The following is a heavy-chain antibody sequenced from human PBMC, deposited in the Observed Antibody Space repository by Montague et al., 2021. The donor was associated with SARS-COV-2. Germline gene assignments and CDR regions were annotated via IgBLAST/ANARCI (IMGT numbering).Heavy chain of an antibody. V-gene: IGHV4-39*07. J-gene: IGHJ6*02. CDR1: GGPISSSNYY. Sequence: SETLSLTCTVSGGPISSSNYYWGWIRQPPGKGLEWIGNMYYSGSTYYNPSLKSRVTISIDTSKNQFSLKLSPVTAADTAVYYCARDDIVLQGVTKGMDVWGQGTTVTVSS. D-gene: IGHD3-10*01. CDR2: MYYSGST. CDR3: ARDDIVLQGVTKGMDV.